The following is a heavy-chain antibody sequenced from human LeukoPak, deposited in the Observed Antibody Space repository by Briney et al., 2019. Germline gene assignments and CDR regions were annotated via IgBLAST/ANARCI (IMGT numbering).Heavy chain of an antibody. J-gene: IGHJ3*02. D-gene: IGHD2-15*01. CDR3: ARGSGGAFDN. Sequence: GGSLRLSCAASGFTFSSYDMHWVRQATGKGLEWVSAIGTAGDTYYPGYVKCRFTISRENAKISLYLQMNSLRAGDTAVYYCARGSGGAFDNWGQGTMDTVSS. CDR2: IGTAGDT. CDR1: GFTFSSYD. V-gene: IGHV3-13*01.